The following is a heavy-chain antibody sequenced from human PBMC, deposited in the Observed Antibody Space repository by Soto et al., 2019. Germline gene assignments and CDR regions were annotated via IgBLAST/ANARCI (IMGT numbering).Heavy chain of an antibody. CDR2: IYWDDDK. CDR1: GFSLSTSGVG. CDR3: AHSSRAAAGSGWFDP. D-gene: IGHD6-13*01. V-gene: IGHV2-5*02. J-gene: IGHJ5*02. Sequence: QITLKESGPTLVKPTQTLTLTCTFSGFSLSTSGVGVGWIRQPPGKALEWLALIYWDDDKRYSPSLKSRLTIXXHXSIXQVVLTMTNMDPVDTATYYCAHSSRAAAGSGWFDPWGQGTLVTVSS.